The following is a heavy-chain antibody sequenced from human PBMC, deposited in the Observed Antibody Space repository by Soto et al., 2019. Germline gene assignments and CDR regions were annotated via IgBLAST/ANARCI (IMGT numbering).Heavy chain of an antibody. CDR3: VREAYCISGACNPEFDN. CDR2: ISSSSSYI. D-gene: IGHD2-8*01. Sequence: PGGSLRLSCAASGFTFSSYSMNWVRQAPGKGLEWVSFISSSSSYIHHADSVKGRFTIPRDNAKNSLYLQMNSLRGEDTAVYYCVREAYCISGACNPEFDNWGQGTLVTVSS. CDR1: GFTFSSYS. J-gene: IGHJ4*02. V-gene: IGHV3-21*01.